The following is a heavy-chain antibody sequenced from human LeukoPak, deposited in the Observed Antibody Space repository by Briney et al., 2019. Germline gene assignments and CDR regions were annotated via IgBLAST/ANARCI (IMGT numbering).Heavy chain of an antibody. V-gene: IGHV3-33*01. CDR2: IWYDGSNK. J-gene: IGHJ4*02. D-gene: IGHD2-21*02. CDR3: ARWGDGKRFDY. Sequence: PGGSLRLSCAAPGFTFSSHGMNWVRQAPGKGLEWVAVIWYDGSNKYYADSVKGRFTNSRDNSKNTLYLQMNSLRDQDTAMYYCARWGDGKRFDYWGQGTLVTVSS. CDR1: GFTFSSHG.